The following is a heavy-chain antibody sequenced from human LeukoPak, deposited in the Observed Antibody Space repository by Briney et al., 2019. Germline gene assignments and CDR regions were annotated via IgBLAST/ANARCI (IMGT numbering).Heavy chain of an antibody. V-gene: IGHV3-23*01. CDR1: GFTFSTHA. CDR3: AKYSPYYGMDV. Sequence: GGSLRLSCAASGFTFSTHAMNWVRQAPGKGLEWVSAISGSGGSTYYADSVKARFTISRDSSKNTLYLQMNSLRAEDTAVYYCAKYSPYYGMDVWGQGTTVTVSS. D-gene: IGHD6-13*01. CDR2: ISGSGGST. J-gene: IGHJ6*02.